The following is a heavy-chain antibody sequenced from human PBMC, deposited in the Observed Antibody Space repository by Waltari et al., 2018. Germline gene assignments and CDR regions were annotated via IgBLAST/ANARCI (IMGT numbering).Heavy chain of an antibody. CDR2: IYHSGST. CDR3: ARDRRQWLGLDY. V-gene: IGHV4-38-2*02. D-gene: IGHD6-19*01. Sequence: QVQLQESGPGLVKPSETLSLTCAVSGYSISSGSYWGWIRQPPGKGLEWIGSIYHSGSTYYNPSLKSRVTISVDTSKNQFSLKLSSVTAADTAVYYCARDRRQWLGLDYWGQGTLVTVSS. J-gene: IGHJ4*02. CDR1: GYSISSGSY.